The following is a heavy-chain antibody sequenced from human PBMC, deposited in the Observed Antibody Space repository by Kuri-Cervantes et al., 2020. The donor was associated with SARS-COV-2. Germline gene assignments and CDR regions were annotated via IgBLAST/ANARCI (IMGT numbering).Heavy chain of an antibody. CDR3: ATPSYYDSSGSYDAFDI. V-gene: IGHV1-2*02. CDR1: GYTFTSYA. D-gene: IGHD3-22*01. Sequence: ASVKVSCKASGYTFTSYAMHWVRQAPGQRLEWMGWINPNSGGTNYAQKFQGRVTMTRDTSISTAYMELSRLRSDDTAVYYCATPSYYDSSGSYDAFDIWGQGTMVTVSS. J-gene: IGHJ3*02. CDR2: INPNSGGT.